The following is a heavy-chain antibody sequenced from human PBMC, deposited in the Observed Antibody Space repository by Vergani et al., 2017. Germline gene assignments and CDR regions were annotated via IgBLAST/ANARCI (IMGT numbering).Heavy chain of an antibody. CDR2: VKSDGNSA. CDR3: ARARCGGACFMSNWLDT. J-gene: IGHJ5*02. V-gene: IGHV3-74*03. CDR1: GFTFSSFA. Sequence: EVQLLESGGGLVQPGGSLRLSCAASGFTFSSFAMNWVRQTPGTGLEWVSRVKSDGNSAMYADSVKGRFTISRDNSKNTLYLEMKSLRVEDTAVYYCARARCGGACFMSNWLDTWGQGTLVSVSS. D-gene: IGHD2-21*02.